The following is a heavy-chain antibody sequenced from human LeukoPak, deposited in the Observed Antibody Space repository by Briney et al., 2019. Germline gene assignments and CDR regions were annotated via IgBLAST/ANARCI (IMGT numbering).Heavy chain of an antibody. V-gene: IGHV4-38-2*02. CDR1: GYSISSGRY. J-gene: IGHJ4*02. CDR3: ARSLSTAGIDY. Sequence: PSETLSLTCTVSGYSISSGRYWGWIRQPPGKGLEWIGIVFHSGSTYYNPSLKSRVTISVDTSKNQFSLNLRSVTAADTAMYFCARSLSTAGIDYWGQGTLVTVSS. D-gene: IGHD2-2*01. CDR2: VFHSGST.